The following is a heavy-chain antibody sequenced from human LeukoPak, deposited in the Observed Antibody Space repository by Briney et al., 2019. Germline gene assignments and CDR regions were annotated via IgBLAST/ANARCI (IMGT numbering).Heavy chain of an antibody. V-gene: IGHV3-30*02. J-gene: IGHJ4*02. D-gene: IGHD3-3*01. CDR3: AKDYDFWSGYYSPTRGYFDY. Sequence: PGGSRRLACAAAGFTFSSSGMHWVRQAPGKVLEWVAFIRFDGSNKYYADSVKGRFTISRDNSKNTLYLQMNSLRAEDAAVYCCAKDYDFWSGYYSPTRGYFDYWGQGTLVTVSS. CDR2: IRFDGSNK. CDR1: GFTFSSSG.